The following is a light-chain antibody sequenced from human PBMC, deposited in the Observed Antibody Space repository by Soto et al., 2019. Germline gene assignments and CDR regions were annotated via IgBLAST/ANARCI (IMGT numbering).Light chain of an antibody. CDR1: QTISSW. CDR3: QQYHRSSIT. V-gene: IGKV1-5*01. J-gene: IGKJ5*01. CDR2: AAS. Sequence: DIQMTQSPSTLSGSVGDRVTITCRASQTISSWLARYQQKPGKAPKLLIYAASSLQSGVPSRFSGTGSGTEFTLTISSLQPDDFATYYCQQYHRSSITFGQGTRLEIK.